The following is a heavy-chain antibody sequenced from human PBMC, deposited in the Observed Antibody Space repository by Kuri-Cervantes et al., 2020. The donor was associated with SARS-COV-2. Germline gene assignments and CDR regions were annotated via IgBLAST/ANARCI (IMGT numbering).Heavy chain of an antibody. D-gene: IGHD1-26*01. CDR3: ARGEGPFDY. J-gene: IGHJ4*02. Sequence: GESLKTSCAASGFTFSGSAMHWVRQAPGKGLEWVAVIWYDGSNKYYADSVKGRFTISRDNSKDTLYLQMNSLRAEDTAVYYCARGEGPFDYWGQGTLVTVSS. CDR1: GFTFSGSA. V-gene: IGHV3-33*08. CDR2: IWYDGSNK.